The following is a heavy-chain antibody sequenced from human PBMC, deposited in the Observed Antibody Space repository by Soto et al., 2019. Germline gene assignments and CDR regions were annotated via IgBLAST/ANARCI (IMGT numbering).Heavy chain of an antibody. Sequence: LSCAAAGFTFRSYAMSWVRQAPGKGLEWVSGISWNSGSIGYADSVKGRFTISRDNAKNSLYLQMNSLRAEDTALYYCAKESAAAGAFDIWGQGTMVTVS. CDR1: GFTFRSYA. V-gene: IGHV3-9*01. CDR2: ISWNSGSI. CDR3: AKESAAAGAFDI. J-gene: IGHJ3*02. D-gene: IGHD6-13*01.